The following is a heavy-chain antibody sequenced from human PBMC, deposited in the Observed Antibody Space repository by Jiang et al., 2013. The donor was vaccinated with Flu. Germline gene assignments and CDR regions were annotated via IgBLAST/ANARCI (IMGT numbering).Heavy chain of an antibody. Sequence: QTLSLTCAISGDSVSSDSAVWTWIRQSPSRGLEWLGRTYLRSKWYSDYAVSVKSRISINADTSNNQFSLQLNSVTPEDTAVYYCARNKAVGEYYYYGTDVWGQGTTVTVSS. J-gene: IGHJ6*02. CDR2: TYLRSKWYS. D-gene: IGHD6-19*01. CDR1: GDSVSSDSAV. CDR3: ARNKAVGEYYYYGTDV. V-gene: IGHV6-1*01.